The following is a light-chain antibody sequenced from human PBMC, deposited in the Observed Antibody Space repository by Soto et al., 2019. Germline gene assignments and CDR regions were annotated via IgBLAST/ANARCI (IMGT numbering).Light chain of an antibody. CDR3: QQYGSSSAN. CDR1: QSVSSSY. CDR2: GAS. V-gene: IGKV3-20*01. J-gene: IGKJ4*01. Sequence: EIVLTQSPGTLSLSPGERATLSCRASQSVSSSYLAWYQQKPGQAPRLLIYGASSRATGIPDRFSGSGSGTDFTLTISRLEPEDFAVYYCQQYGSSSANFGGGTKVEIK.